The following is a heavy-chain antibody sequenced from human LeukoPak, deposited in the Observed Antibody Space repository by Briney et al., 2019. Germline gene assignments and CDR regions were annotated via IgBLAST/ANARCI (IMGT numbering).Heavy chain of an antibody. CDR3: ARVAYGLDY. J-gene: IGHJ4*02. Sequence: PSETLSLTCTVSGGSISSYYWSWIRQPPGQGLEWIGYIYYSGSTNYNPSLKSRVTISVDTSKNQFSLKLSSVTAADTAVYYCARVAYGLDYWGQGTLVTVSS. D-gene: IGHD3/OR15-3a*01. CDR2: IYYSGST. CDR1: GGSISSYY. V-gene: IGHV4-59*01.